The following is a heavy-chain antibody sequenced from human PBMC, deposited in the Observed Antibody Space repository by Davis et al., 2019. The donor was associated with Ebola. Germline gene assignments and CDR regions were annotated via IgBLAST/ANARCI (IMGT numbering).Heavy chain of an antibody. CDR2: VFYSGTP. J-gene: IGHJ3*02. V-gene: IGHV4-59*04. CDR3: ARTSIVGTTTTASDI. Sequence: MPSETLSLTCTVSGGSISNYYWSWIRQPPGKGLEWIGSVFYSGTPYYNPSLKSRVTMSVDTSKSQFSLNLYSVTAADTAVYYCARTSIVGTTTTASDIWGQGTKVTVSS. D-gene: IGHD1-26*01. CDR1: GGSISNYY.